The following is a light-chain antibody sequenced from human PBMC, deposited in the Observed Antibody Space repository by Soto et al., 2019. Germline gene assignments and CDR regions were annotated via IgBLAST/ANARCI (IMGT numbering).Light chain of an antibody. CDR2: GSS. J-gene: IGKJ2*01. CDR3: QQYGSSPPYT. CDR1: QSVTNKY. V-gene: IGKV3-20*01. Sequence: EVVLTQSPGTRSLSPGDRATLSCRASQSVTNKYLAWYQQKPGQSPMLLIFGSSDRATGIPDRFSGSGSGTDFTLTISRLEPEDFAVYYCQQYGSSPPYTFGQGTNLEIK.